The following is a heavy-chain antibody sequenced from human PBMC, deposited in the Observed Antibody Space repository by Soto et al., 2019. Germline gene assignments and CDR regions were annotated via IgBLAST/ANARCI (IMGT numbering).Heavy chain of an antibody. CDR2: IFSNDEK. CDR1: GFSLSNARMG. J-gene: IGHJ5*02. D-gene: IGHD3-10*01. CDR3: ARWALLWFGEWWFAP. V-gene: IGHV2-26*01. Sequence: QVTLKESGPVLVKPTETLTLTCTVSGFSLSNARMGVSWIRQPPGKALEWLAHIFSNDEKSYSTSLKSRLTNSKETSKSQVVLTMPNMDPVDTATYSCARWALLWFGEWWFAPWGQGTLVTVSS.